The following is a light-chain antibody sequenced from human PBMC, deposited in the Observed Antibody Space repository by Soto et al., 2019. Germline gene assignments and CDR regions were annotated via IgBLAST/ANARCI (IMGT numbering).Light chain of an antibody. Sequence: DIQMTQSPSTLSASVGDRVTITCRASQSISSWLAWYQQKPGKAPKLLIYKASSLESGVPSRFSGSGSGTKFTLTFSSLQPVVFATYYDQQYIIYPLPSGGGPRVE. V-gene: IGKV1-5*03. CDR3: QQYIIYPLP. CDR2: KAS. J-gene: IGKJ4*01. CDR1: QSISSW.